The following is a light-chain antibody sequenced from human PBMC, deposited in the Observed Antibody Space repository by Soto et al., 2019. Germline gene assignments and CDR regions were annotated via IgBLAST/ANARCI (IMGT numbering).Light chain of an antibody. V-gene: IGKV1-39*01. Sequence: DIQMTQSPSSLSASVGDRVTITCRASQSISNYFNWYQQKPGKAPKLLIYAASTLQSGVPSRFSGSGSGTDFTLTISSLQPEDFASYDCQQSYTTPYTFGQGTKLEIK. J-gene: IGKJ2*01. CDR2: AAS. CDR3: QQSYTTPYT. CDR1: QSISNY.